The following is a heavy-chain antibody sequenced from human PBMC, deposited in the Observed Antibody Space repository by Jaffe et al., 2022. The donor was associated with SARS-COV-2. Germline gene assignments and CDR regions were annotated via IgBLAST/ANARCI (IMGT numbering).Heavy chain of an antibody. V-gene: IGHV4-34*01. J-gene: IGHJ6*02. CDR3: ASSSLSDFWSGYVPTYGMGV. D-gene: IGHD3-3*01. Sequence: QVHLQQWGAGLLKPSETLSLTCAVYGGSFSGYYWSWIRQPPGKGLEWIGEVNHSGSTNYNPSLKSRVTISVDTSKNQFSLQLNSVTAADTAVYYCASSSLSDFWSGYVPTYGMGVWGQGTTVTVPS. CDR2: VNHSGST. CDR1: GGSFSGYY.